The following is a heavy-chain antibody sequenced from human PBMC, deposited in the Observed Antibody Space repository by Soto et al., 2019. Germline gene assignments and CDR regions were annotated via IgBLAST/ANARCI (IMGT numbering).Heavy chain of an antibody. Sequence: LRLSCAASGFSFSSYEMNWVRQAPGKGLEWVSAISDGGDTTYYADSVKGRFTISRDNSKNTLYLQMDSLRAEDTAVYYCAKNRGIIMIVESWGQGTLVTVSS. CDR3: AKNRGIIMIVES. D-gene: IGHD3-22*01. CDR1: GFSFSSYE. CDR2: ISDGGDTT. V-gene: IGHV3-23*01. J-gene: IGHJ4*02.